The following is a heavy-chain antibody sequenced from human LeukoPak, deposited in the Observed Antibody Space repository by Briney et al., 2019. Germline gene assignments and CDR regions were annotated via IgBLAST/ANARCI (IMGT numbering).Heavy chain of an antibody. J-gene: IGHJ3*01. V-gene: IGHV4-59*01. D-gene: IGHD2-21*02. Sequence: PSETLSLTRTVSGDSTNSYFWTWIRQPPGKGLEWLGYIYSRGTTAYNPSLESRLTMSTDTSKNRFSLTLRSVTTADTAVYFCARVTRTHDAFDVWGQPIMVTVSS. CDR3: ARVTRTHDAFDV. CDR2: IYSRGTT. CDR1: GDSTNSYF.